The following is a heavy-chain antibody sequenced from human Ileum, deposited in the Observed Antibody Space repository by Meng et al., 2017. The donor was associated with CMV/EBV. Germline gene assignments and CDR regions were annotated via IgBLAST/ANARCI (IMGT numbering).Heavy chain of an antibody. V-gene: IGHV3-15*04. Sequence: ASSGFSLKNVWVDWFRQSPGKGLEWVGRIEGDIDGGTTAYAAPVQGRFTLSRIDSKTTVCLQMNSLRIEDTAFYYCTTEVRGKGASNWGQGTLVTVSS. D-gene: IGHD3-10*01. CDR2: IEGDIDGGTT. J-gene: IGHJ4*02. CDR1: GFSLKNVW. CDR3: TTEVRGKGASN.